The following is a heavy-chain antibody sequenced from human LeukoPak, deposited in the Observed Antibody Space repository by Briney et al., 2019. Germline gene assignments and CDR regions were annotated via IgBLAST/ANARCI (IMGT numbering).Heavy chain of an antibody. CDR1: GFTFSSYW. CDR3: GRGSAALDH. Sequence: PGGSLRLSCAASGFTFSSYWLSWVRQAPGKGREWVANILPDGSGKNYVDSVKGRFIISRDTAKNSVCLQMNSLRAEDTAVYYCGRGSAALDHWGQGTLVTVSS. D-gene: IGHD6-6*01. J-gene: IGHJ4*02. V-gene: IGHV3-7*01. CDR2: ILPDGSGK.